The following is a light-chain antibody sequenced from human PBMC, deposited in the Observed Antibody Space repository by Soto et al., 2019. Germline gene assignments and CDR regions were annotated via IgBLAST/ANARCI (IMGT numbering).Light chain of an antibody. Sequence: QSALTQPPSASGSPGQSVTISCTGTNSDVGGYNYVSWYQQHPGKAPKLMIYEVSKRPSGVPDRFSGSKSGNTASLTVSGLQAEDEADYYCSSYAGSSIGVFGTGTKLTVL. CDR2: EVS. CDR3: SSYAGSSIGV. J-gene: IGLJ1*01. CDR1: NSDVGGYNY. V-gene: IGLV2-8*01.